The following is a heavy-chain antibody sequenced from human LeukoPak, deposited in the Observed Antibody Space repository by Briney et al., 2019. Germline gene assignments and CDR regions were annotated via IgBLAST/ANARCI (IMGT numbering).Heavy chain of an antibody. D-gene: IGHD3-10*01. CDR1: GFILSDYN. Sequence: GGSLRLSCAASGFILSDYNMNWVRQAPGKGLEWVSFITISGTYITYADSVKGRFTISRDKSMNTLYLQMNSLRAEDTAIYYCAIMVRGTYDMDVWGKGTTVTVSS. J-gene: IGHJ6*04. V-gene: IGHV3-21*04. CDR3: AIMVRGTYDMDV. CDR2: ITISGTYI.